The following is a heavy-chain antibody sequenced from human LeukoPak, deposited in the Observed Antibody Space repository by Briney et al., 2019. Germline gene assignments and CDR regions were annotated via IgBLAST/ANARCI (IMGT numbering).Heavy chain of an antibody. CDR1: GYTFTSYY. V-gene: IGHV1-2*04. D-gene: IGHD5-18*01. CDR3: ATSGYTYGALDI. CDR2: IHPNSGGT. J-gene: IGHJ3*02. Sequence: ASVKVSCKASGYTFTSYYMHWVRQAPGQGLEWMGWIHPNSGGTNYAQKFQGWVTMTRDTSISTAYMELTRLRSDDTATYYCATSGYTYGALDIWGQGTMVTVSS.